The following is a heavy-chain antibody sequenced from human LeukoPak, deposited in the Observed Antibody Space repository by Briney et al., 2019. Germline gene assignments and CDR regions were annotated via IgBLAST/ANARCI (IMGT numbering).Heavy chain of an antibody. D-gene: IGHD6-13*01. J-gene: IGHJ3*02. CDR2: ISYDGSDK. Sequence: GGSLRLSCAASGLNFSSYAMHWVRQPPGKGLEWVAVISYDGSDKYYADYVKGRFTISRDNSKNTLYLQMSSLRPEDTAVYYCAKELIAAAVALGIWGQGTVVAVSS. CDR3: AKELIAAAVALGI. CDR1: GLNFSSYA. V-gene: IGHV3-30*18.